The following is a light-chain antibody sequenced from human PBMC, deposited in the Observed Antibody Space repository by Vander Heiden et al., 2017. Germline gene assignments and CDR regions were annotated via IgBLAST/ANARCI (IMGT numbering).Light chain of an antibody. CDR2: GAS. CDR3: QQYDSSPPCS. V-gene: IGKV3-20*01. CDR1: QSVSSNY. J-gene: IGKJ2*02. Sequence: EMVLTQSPGTLSLYPGERATLSCRASQSVSSNYLAWYQQKPGQAPRLPIYGASSRATGIPDRFTGSGSGTDFTLTISRLEPDDSAVYYCQQYDSSPPCSFGQGTKLEIK.